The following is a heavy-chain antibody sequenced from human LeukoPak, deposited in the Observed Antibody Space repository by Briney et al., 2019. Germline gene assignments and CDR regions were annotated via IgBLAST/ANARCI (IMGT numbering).Heavy chain of an antibody. Sequence: SETLSLTCAVYGGSFSGYYWGWIRQPPGKGLEWIGEINHSGSTNYNPSLKSRVTISVDTSKNQFSLKLSSVTAADTAVYYCARPTPRGYSYFFTPYYFDYWGQGTLVTVSS. J-gene: IGHJ4*02. CDR3: ARPTPRGYSYFFTPYYFDY. CDR1: GGSFSGYY. V-gene: IGHV4-34*01. D-gene: IGHD5-18*01. CDR2: INHSGST.